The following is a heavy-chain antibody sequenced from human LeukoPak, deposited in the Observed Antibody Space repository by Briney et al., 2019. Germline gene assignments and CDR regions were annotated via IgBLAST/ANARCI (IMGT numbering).Heavy chain of an antibody. CDR2: IYSGGNT. D-gene: IGHD3-16*01. V-gene: IGHV3-53*01. Sequence: GGSLRLSCTVSGFTVSSNSMSWVRQAPGKGLEWVSFIYSGGNTHNSDSVKGRFTISRDNSKNTLYLQMNSLRAEDTAVYYCARRARDYSHPYDYWGQGTLVTVSS. J-gene: IGHJ4*02. CDR1: GFTVSSNS. CDR3: ARRARDYSHPYDY.